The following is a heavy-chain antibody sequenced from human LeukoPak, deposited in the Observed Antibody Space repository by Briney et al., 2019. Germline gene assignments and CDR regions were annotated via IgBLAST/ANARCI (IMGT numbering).Heavy chain of an antibody. CDR2: IYHSGST. V-gene: IGHV4-30-2*02. J-gene: IGHJ4*02. CDR1: GGSISSGGYY. D-gene: IGHD1-1*01. CDR3: ARQLDYPGRYFDY. Sequence: SETLSLTCTVSGGSISSGGYYWSWIRQPPGKGLEWIGYIYHSGSTYYNPSLKSRVTISVDTSKNQFSLKLSSVTAADTAVYYCARQLDYPGRYFDYWGQGTLVTVSS.